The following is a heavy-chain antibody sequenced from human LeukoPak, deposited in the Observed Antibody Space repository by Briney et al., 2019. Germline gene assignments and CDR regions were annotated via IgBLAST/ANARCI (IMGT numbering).Heavy chain of an antibody. V-gene: IGHV3-33*08. D-gene: IGHD1-26*01. Sequence: GRPLRLSCAASGFSFTMYGIHWVRQAPGKGLEWVAVVWNDGSNTYYGDSVKGLFTISRDNSKNTVYLQMNSLRAEDTAVYYCARDNAGLVKHLDAFDLWGQGTMVTVAS. CDR2: VWNDGSNT. CDR1: GFSFTMYG. J-gene: IGHJ3*01. CDR3: ARDNAGLVKHLDAFDL.